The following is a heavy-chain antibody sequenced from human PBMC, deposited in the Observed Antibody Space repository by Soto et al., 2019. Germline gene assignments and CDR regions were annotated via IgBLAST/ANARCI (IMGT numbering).Heavy chain of an antibody. Sequence: QVPLVQSGGEVTKPGASVKVSCKSSGYTFTSYGVSWVRQAPGQGLEWLGWISVYTGNTKHAQKFQDRVTLITEASTSTAYMELRSMRSDDTAVYYCATGVIWIGYFTVDSWGQGTRVTVSS. CDR1: GYTFTSYG. CDR2: ISVYTGNT. D-gene: IGHD3-3*01. CDR3: ATGVIWIGYFTVDS. V-gene: IGHV1-18*04. J-gene: IGHJ4*02.